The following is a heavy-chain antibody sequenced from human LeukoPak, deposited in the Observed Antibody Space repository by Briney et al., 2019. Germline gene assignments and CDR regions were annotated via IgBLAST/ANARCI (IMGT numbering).Heavy chain of an antibody. Sequence: GGSLRLSCAASGFTFDDYAMHWVRQAPGKGLEWVSGISWNSGSIGYADSVKGRFTISRDNAKNSLYLQMNSLRAEDTALYYCARDGVRYFDWLPLNWGQGTLVTVSS. J-gene: IGHJ4*02. CDR1: GFTFDDYA. CDR3: ARDGVRYFDWLPLN. CDR2: ISWNSGSI. V-gene: IGHV3-9*01. D-gene: IGHD3-9*01.